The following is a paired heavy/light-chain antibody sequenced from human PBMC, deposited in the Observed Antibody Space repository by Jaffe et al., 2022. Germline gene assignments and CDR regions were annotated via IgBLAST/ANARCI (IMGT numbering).Heavy chain of an antibody. J-gene: IGHJ3*01. CDR1: GFTASPFT. Sequence: EVQLVESGGGLVQPGGSLRLSCAASGFTASPFTLHWVRQAPGQGLEWVSYITTYSDIIYYADSVKGRFTISRDNAENSLYLQLNSLRAEDTAVYYCARDRGHVEFDVWGQGTMVTVSS. CDR2: ITTYSDII. V-gene: IGHV3-48*01. CDR3: ARDRGHVEFDV. D-gene: IGHD3-10*01.
Light chain of an antibody. J-gene: IGLJ1*01. CDR3: TSYTSSGTVV. CDR2: EVN. V-gene: IGLV2-14*01. CDR1: SSDVGAYDY. Sequence: QSALTQPASVSGSPGQSITISCTGTSSDVGAYDYVSWFQQLPGKAPKLMIYEVNYRPSWVSNRFSGSKSDNTASLTISGLQDEDEADYFCTSYTSSGTVVFGTGTKVTVL.